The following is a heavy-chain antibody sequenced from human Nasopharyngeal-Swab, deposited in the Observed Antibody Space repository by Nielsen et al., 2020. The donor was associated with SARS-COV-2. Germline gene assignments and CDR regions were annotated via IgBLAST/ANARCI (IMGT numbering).Heavy chain of an antibody. CDR2: INPNSGAT. CDR3: ARDGRLTSSYYKNYYMDV. V-gene: IGHV1-2*04. J-gene: IGHJ6*03. Sequence: ASVTVSCKASGYSFTANYIQWVRQVPGQGLEWMGWINPNSGATNYAQKFQGWVTLTRDASIRTAYMDLSRLKSDDTAVYYCARDGRLTSSYYKNYYMDVWGKGTTVTVSS. D-gene: IGHD3-22*01. CDR1: GYSFTANY.